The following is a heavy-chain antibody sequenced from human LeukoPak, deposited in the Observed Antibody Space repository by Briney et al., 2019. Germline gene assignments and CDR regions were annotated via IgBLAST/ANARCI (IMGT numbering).Heavy chain of an antibody. Sequence: ASVKVSCKASGYTFTGYYIHWVRQAPGQGLEWMGNINPSGGSTTYAQRFQDRVFMTGDTSATTVYMELSSLRSEDTAIYYCAREMPETYYLDYWGQGTLVTAPS. J-gene: IGHJ4*02. CDR1: GYTFTGYY. D-gene: IGHD2-2*01. CDR2: INPSGGST. CDR3: AREMPETYYLDY. V-gene: IGHV1-46*01.